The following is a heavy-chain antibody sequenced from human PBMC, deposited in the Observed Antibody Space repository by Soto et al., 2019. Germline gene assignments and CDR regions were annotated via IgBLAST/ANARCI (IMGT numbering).Heavy chain of an antibody. CDR1: GFTVSSNY. CDR3: ARDRGTGEGAFDI. V-gene: IGHV3-66*01. Sequence: GGSLRLSCAASGFTVSSNYMSWVRQAPGKGLEWVSVIYSGGSTYYADSVKGRFTISRDNSKNTLYLQMNSLRAEDTAVYYCARDRGTGEGAFDIWGQGTMVTVSS. CDR2: IYSGGST. J-gene: IGHJ3*02. D-gene: IGHD3-10*01.